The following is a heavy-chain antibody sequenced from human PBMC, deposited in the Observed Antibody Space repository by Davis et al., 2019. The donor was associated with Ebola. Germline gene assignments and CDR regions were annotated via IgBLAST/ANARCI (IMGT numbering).Heavy chain of an antibody. CDR1: GYSLSTSGMR. CDR2: IDWDDDK. CDR3: AHESYYYYYGMDV. V-gene: IGHV2-70*04. J-gene: IGHJ6*02. Sequence: SGPTLVQPTQTLTLTCTFSGYSLSTSGMRVSWIRQPPGKALEWLARIDWDDDKFYSTSLKTRLTISKDTSKNQVVLTMTNMDPVDTATYYCAHESYYYYYGMDVWGQGTTVTVSS.